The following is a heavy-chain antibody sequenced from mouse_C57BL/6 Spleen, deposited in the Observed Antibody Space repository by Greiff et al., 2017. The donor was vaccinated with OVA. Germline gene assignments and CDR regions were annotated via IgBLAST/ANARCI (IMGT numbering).Heavy chain of an antibody. D-gene: IGHD1-1*01. J-gene: IGHJ2*01. Sequence: EVQLQQSGAELVRPGASVKLSCTASGFNIKDDYMHWVKQRPEQGLEWIGWIDPENGDTEYASKFQGKATITADTSSNTAYLQLSSLTSEDTAVYYCTSTTVVASRDDWGQGTTLTVSS. CDR3: TSTTVVASRDD. CDR1: GFNIKDDY. V-gene: IGHV14-4*01. CDR2: IDPENGDT.